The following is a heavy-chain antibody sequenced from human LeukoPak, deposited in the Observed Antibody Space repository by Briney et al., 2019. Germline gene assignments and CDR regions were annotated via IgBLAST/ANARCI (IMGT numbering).Heavy chain of an antibody. Sequence: KPSETLSLTCTVSGGSISSSSYYWGWIRQPPGKGLEWIGSIYYSGSTYYNPSLKSRVTISVDTSKNQFSLKLSSVTAADTAVYYCARHVVSETYYYGSGSYRAMSTSSNFDYWGQGTLVTVSS. J-gene: IGHJ4*02. D-gene: IGHD3-10*01. CDR3: ARHVVSETYYYGSGSYRAMSTSSNFDY. CDR2: IYYSGST. CDR1: GGSISSSSYY. V-gene: IGHV4-39*01.